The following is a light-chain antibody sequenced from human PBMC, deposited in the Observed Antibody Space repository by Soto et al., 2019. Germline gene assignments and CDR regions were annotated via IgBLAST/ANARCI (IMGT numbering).Light chain of an antibody. CDR3: QQYAGSRT. V-gene: IGKV3-15*01. CDR2: GAS. J-gene: IGKJ1*01. Sequence: EIVMTPSPATLSVSPGERATISCRASQSVSSNLAWYQQKPGQAPRLLIYGASTRATGIPARFSGSGSGTDFTLTISSLEPEDFAVYYCQQYAGSRTFGQGTKVDIK. CDR1: QSVSSN.